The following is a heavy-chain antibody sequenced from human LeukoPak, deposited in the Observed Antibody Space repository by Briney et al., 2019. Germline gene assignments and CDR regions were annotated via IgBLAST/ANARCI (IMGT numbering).Heavy chain of an antibody. CDR1: GRFISSYY. CDR3: ARGADYDSRSADY. CDR2: IYTSGST. Sequence: SDTLSLTCTVSGRFISSYYWSWARHPAGKGLEWIVRIYTSGSTNNNPSLKSRVTMSVDTSKNQFSLKLSCVTAADTAVYYCARGADYDSRSADYWGQGTLVTVSS. V-gene: IGHV4-4*07. J-gene: IGHJ4*02. D-gene: IGHD3-22*01.